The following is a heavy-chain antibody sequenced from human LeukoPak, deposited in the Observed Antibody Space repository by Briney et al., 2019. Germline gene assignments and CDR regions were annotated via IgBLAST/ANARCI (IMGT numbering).Heavy chain of an antibody. Sequence: SETLSLTCTVSGGSISSSSYYWGWIRQPPGKGLEWIGSIYYSGSTYYNPSLKSRVTISVDTSKNQFSLKLSSVTAADTAVYYCARVSSWSYYYMDVWGKGTTVTVSS. V-gene: IGHV4-39*07. D-gene: IGHD6-13*01. CDR3: ARVSSWSYYYMDV. CDR2: IYYSGST. CDR1: GGSISSSSYY. J-gene: IGHJ6*03.